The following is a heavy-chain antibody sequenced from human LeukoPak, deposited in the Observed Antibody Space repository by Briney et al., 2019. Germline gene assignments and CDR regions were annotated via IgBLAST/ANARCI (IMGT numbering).Heavy chain of an antibody. CDR1: GFTFSNAW. V-gene: IGHV3-15*01. CDR2: IKSKTDGGTT. J-gene: IGHJ4*02. D-gene: IGHD3-22*01. Sequence: PGGSLRLSCAASGFTFSNAWMSWVRQAPGKGLEWVGHIKSKTDGGTTDYAAPVKGRFTISRDDSKNTLYLQMNSLKTEDTAVYYCAKDGGHVTYYYDSSGYHYFDYWGQGTLVTVSS. CDR3: AKDGGHVTYYYDSSGYHYFDY.